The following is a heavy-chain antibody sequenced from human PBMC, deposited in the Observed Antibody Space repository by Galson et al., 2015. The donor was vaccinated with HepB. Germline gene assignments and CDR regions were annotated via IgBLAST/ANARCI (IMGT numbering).Heavy chain of an antibody. V-gene: IGHV3-33*01. Sequence: SLRLSCAASGFTFSNYGMHWVRQAPGKGLEWVALIWFDGSKKYYADSVKGRFTTSRDNSNNTLFLQMNSLRAEDTAVYYCARDGGGLRELERLSPNEALDYWGQGILVTVAS. J-gene: IGHJ4*02. CDR3: ARDGGGLRELERLSPNEALDY. CDR2: IWFDGSKK. D-gene: IGHD3-3*01. CDR1: GFTFSNYG.